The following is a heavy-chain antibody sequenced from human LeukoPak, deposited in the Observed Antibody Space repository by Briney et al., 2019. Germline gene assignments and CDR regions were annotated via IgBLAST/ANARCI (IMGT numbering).Heavy chain of an antibody. J-gene: IGHJ4*02. CDR3: AKDYTGRGYFGY. Sequence: GGSLRLSCAASGFTFSSYAMSWVRQAPGKGLEWVSTISGGGIVTYFADSVKGRFTISRDNSKNTLYLQMNSLRAEDTAVYYCAKDYTGRGYFGYWGQGTLVTVSS. CDR1: GFTFSSYA. V-gene: IGHV3-23*01. CDR2: ISGGGIVT. D-gene: IGHD1-1*01.